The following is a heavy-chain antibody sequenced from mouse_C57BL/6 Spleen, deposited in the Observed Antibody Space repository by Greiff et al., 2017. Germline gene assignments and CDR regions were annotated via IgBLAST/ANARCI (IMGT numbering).Heavy chain of an antibody. Sequence: EVKLMESGGGLVQSGRSLRLSCATSGFTFSDFYMEWVRQAPGKGLEWIAASRNKANDYTTEYNASVKGRFIVSRDTSQSILYLQMNALRAEDTAIYYCARAAAYYNAMDYWGQGTSVTVSS. CDR3: ARAAAYYNAMDY. D-gene: IGHD2-12*01. CDR2: SRNKANDYTT. J-gene: IGHJ4*01. V-gene: IGHV7-1*01. CDR1: GFTFSDFY.